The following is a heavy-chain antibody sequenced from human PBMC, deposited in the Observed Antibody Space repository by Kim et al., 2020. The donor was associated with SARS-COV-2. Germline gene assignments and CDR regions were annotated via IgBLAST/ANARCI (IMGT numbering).Heavy chain of an antibody. D-gene: IGHD6-13*01. CDR2: IYYSGST. CDR1: GGSISSSSYY. CDR3: ASRINEFIAAAVDY. V-gene: IGHV4-39*07. Sequence: SETLSLTCTVSGGSISSSSYYWGWIRQPPGKGLEWIGSIYYSGSTYYNPSLKSRVTISVDTSKNQFSLKLSSVTAADTAVYYCASRINEFIAAAVDYWGQGTLVTVSS. J-gene: IGHJ4*02.